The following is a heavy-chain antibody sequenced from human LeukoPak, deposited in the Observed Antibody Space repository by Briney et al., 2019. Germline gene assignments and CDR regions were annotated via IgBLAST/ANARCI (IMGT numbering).Heavy chain of an antibody. CDR1: GFTFSDYY. CDR2: ISSGGSTI. J-gene: IGHJ4*02. V-gene: IGHV3-11*01. CDR3: AGDYGDYLGLDF. Sequence: GGSLGLSCAASGFTFSDYYMSWIRQAPGKGLEWISYISSGGSTIYYADSVKGRFTISRDNAKNSLYLQINSLRAEDTAVYYCAGDYGDYLGLDFWGRGTLITVSS. D-gene: IGHD4-17*01.